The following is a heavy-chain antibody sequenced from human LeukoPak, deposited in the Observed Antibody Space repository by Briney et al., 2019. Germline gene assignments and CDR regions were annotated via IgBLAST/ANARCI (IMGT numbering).Heavy chain of an antibody. CDR3: AKGQRWLQFHDAFDI. CDR2: ISYDGSNK. V-gene: IGHV3-30*04. D-gene: IGHD5-24*01. Sequence: GGSLRLSCAASGFTFSSYAMHWVRQAPGKGLEWVAVISYDGSNKYYADSVKGRFTISRDNSKNTLYLQMNSLRAEDTAVYYCAKGQRWLQFHDAFDIWGQGTMVTVSS. CDR1: GFTFSSYA. J-gene: IGHJ3*02.